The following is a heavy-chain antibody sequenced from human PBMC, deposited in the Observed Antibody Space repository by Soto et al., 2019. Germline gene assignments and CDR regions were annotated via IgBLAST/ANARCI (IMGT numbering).Heavy chain of an antibody. CDR2: ISGSGGST. CDR3: AKDQKTIVVGMAY. CDR1: GGPFSSYA. J-gene: IGHJ4*02. V-gene: IGHV3-23*01. D-gene: IGHD3-22*01. Sequence: GGSLRLSCAASGGPFSSYAMSWVRQAPGKGLEWVSAISGSGGSTYYADSVKGRFTISRDNSKNTLYLQMNSLRAEDTAVYYCAKDQKTIVVGMAYWGQGTLVTVSS.